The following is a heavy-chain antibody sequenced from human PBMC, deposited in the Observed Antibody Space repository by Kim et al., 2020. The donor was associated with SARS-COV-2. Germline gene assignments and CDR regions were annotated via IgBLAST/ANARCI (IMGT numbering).Heavy chain of an antibody. V-gene: IGHV4-61*01. D-gene: IGHD6-19*01. Sequence: SETLSLTCTVSGGSVSSGSYYWSWIRQPPGKGLEWIGYIYYSGSTNYNPSLKSRVTISVDTSKNQFSLKLSSVTAADTAVYYCARGYWWLGFDYWGQGTLVTVSS. CDR1: GGSVSSGSYY. J-gene: IGHJ4*02. CDR3: ARGYWWLGFDY. CDR2: IYYSGST.